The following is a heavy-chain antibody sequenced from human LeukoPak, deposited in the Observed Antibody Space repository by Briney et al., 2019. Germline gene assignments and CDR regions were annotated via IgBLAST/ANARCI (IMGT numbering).Heavy chain of an antibody. V-gene: IGHV3-23*01. CDR3: AKTSSSWYLYYFDY. J-gene: IGHJ4*02. CDR2: ISGSGGST. Sequence: QTGGSLRLSCAASGFTFSSYAMSWVRQAPGKGLEWVSAISGSGGSTYYADSVKGRFTISRDNSKNTLYLQMNSLRAEDTAVYYCAKTSSSWYLYYFDYWGRGTLVTVSS. CDR1: GFTFSSYA. D-gene: IGHD6-13*01.